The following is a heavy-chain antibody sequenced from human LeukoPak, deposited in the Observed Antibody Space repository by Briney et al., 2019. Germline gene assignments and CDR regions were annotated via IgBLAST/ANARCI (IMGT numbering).Heavy chain of an antibody. D-gene: IGHD3-3*01. CDR1: GYTFTSYG. CDR3: ARLGRTRYYDFSSGYYGNDYYYYMDV. Sequence: ASVKVSCKASGYTFTSYGISWVRQAPGQGLEWMGWISAYNGNTNYAQKLQGRVTMTTDTSTSTAYMELRSLRSDDTAVYYCARLGRTRYYDFSSGYYGNDYYYYMDVWGKGTTVTVSS. J-gene: IGHJ6*03. CDR2: ISAYNGNT. V-gene: IGHV1-18*01.